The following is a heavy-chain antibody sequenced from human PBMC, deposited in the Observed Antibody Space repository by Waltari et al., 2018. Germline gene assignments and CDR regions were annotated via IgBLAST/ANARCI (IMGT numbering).Heavy chain of an antibody. Sequence: ITLKESGPTLLKPTQTLTVTCSFSGFSLTTTGVGVGWIRQPPGKALEWRAVMYWDNDKRYSPSLRNRLTITKDTSKNQVVLTMTNVDPVDTATYFCAHRALADTAMGWDFGSWDYWGQGALVTVSS. D-gene: IGHD5-18*01. CDR3: AHRALADTAMGWDFGSWDY. V-gene: IGHV2-5*02. CDR2: MYWDNDK. J-gene: IGHJ4*02. CDR1: GFSLTTTGVG.